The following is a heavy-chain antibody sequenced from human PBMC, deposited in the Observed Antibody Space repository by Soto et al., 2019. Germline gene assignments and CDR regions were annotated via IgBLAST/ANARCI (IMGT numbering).Heavy chain of an antibody. V-gene: IGHV3-30*18. Sequence: PGGSLRLCCAASGFTFSNYAMHWVRQAPGKGLEWVALTSYDGNNEYYTDSVKGRFTISRDNSKNTLFLQMNSPRPEDTAVYYCAKDKGVFNWATSYFDYWGQGALVTVSS. J-gene: IGHJ4*02. CDR3: AKDKGVFNWATSYFDY. CDR2: TSYDGNNE. CDR1: GFTFSNYA. D-gene: IGHD1-1*01.